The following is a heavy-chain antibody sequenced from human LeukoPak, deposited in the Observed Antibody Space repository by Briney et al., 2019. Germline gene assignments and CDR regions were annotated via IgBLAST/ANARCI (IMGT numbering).Heavy chain of an antibody. CDR1: GFTFSSYA. CDR2: ISGSGGST. V-gene: IGHV3-23*01. D-gene: IGHD6-13*01. CDR3: ARGSSTWYYYFDY. J-gene: IGHJ4*02. Sequence: PGGSLRLSCAASGFTFSSYAMSWVRQAPGKGLGWVSAISGSGGSTYYADSVKGRFTISRDNSKNTLFLQMNSLRAEDTAVYYCARGSSTWYYYFDYWGQGTLVTVSS.